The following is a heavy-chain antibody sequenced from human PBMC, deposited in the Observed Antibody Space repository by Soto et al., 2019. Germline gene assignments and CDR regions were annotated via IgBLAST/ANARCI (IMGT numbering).Heavy chain of an antibody. D-gene: IGHD6-6*01. CDR3: ARASSSSSAADY. Sequence: QVQLQESGPGLVKAPQTLSLICNVSGESISSGGYYWSWIRHHPGKGLEWIGYIYDSESAYYNPSLKRRVTISMDTSKNHFAMKLSSVTAADTAVYYCARASSSSSAADYWGQGTLVTVSS. CDR2: IYDSESA. V-gene: IGHV4-31*03. J-gene: IGHJ4*02. CDR1: GESISSGGYY.